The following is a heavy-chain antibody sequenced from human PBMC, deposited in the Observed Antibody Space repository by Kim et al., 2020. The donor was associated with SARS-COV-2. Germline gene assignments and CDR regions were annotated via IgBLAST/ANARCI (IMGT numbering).Heavy chain of an antibody. J-gene: IGHJ4*02. V-gene: IGHV4-4*02. D-gene: IGHD3-10*01. CDR1: GGSIISGNW. CDR3: ARDETGVLNFEY. CDR2: ISHSGIT. Sequence: SETLSLTCGVSGGSIISGNWWSWVRQPPGKGLEWIGEISHSGITNYNPSLGSRVTISMDGSKNQFSLRLSSVTAADTAVYYCARDETGVLNFEYWGQGTRVTVSS.